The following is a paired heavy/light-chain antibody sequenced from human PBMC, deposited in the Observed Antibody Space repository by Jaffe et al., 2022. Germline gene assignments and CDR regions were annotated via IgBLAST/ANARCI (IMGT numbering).Heavy chain of an antibody. V-gene: IGHV3-23*01. CDR1: GFTFSSYA. Sequence: EVQLLESGGGLVQPGGSLRLSCAASGFTFSSYAMSWVRQAPGKGLEWVSAISGSGGSTYYADSVKGRFTISRDNSKNTLYLQMNSLRAEDTAVYYCAYALGYCSSTSCRDYYYYMDVWGKGTTVTVSS. CDR3: AYALGYCSSTSCRDYYYYMDV. J-gene: IGHJ6*03. CDR2: ISGSGGST. D-gene: IGHD2-2*01.
Light chain of an antibody. CDR3: QQLNSYPGGT. CDR1: QGISSY. Sequence: DIQLTQSPSFLSASVGDRVTITCRASQGISSYLAWYQQKPGKAPKLLIYAASTLQSGVPSRFSGSGSGTEFTLTISSLQPEDFATYYCQQLNSYPGGTFGGGTKVEIK. J-gene: IGKJ4*01. V-gene: IGKV1-9*01. CDR2: AAS.